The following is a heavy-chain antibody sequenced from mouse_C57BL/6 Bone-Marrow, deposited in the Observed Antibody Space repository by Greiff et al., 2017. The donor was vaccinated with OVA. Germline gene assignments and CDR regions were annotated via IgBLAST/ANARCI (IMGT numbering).Heavy chain of an antibody. CDR2: IYPSDRET. V-gene: IGHV1-61*01. CDR1: GYTFTSYW. Sequence: VQLQQPGAELVRPGSSVKLSCKASGYTFTSYWMDWVKQRPGQGLEWIGNIYPSDRETHSHQKFKDKATLTVDKSTSTAYMQLSSLTSEDSAVYYCARSETGAMDYWGQGTSVTVSS. J-gene: IGHJ4*01. CDR3: ARSETGAMDY.